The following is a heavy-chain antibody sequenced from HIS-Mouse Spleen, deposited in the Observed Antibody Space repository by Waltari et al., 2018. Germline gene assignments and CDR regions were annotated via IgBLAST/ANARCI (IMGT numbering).Heavy chain of an antibody. J-gene: IGHJ2*01. CDR2: IYYSGTT. CDR3: AREIPYSSSWYDWYFDL. V-gene: IGHV4-39*07. CDR1: GGSISSSSYY. Sequence: QLQLQESGPGLVKPSETLSLTCTVSGGSISSSSYYWGWIRQPPGRGLEWLGSIYYSGTTYYTPSLKSRVTTSVDTSKNQFSLKLSSVTAADTAVYYCAREIPYSSSWYDWYFDLWGRGTLVTVSS. D-gene: IGHD6-13*01.